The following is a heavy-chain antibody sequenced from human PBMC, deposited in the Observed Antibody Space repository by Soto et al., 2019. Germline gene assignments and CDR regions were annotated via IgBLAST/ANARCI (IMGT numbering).Heavy chain of an antibody. D-gene: IGHD2-15*01. CDR3: AKPDPGGRCSGICYPDY. Sequence: QVHLVESGGGVVQPGQSLRLSCAASGFTFSTYAMHWLRQAPGKGLEWVAIISYDSINKFYGDSVKGRFTISRDNSKNTLYLQMNSLRPEATAVYYCAKPDPGGRCSGICYPDYWGQGTLVTVSS. CDR2: ISYDSINK. V-gene: IGHV3-30*18. J-gene: IGHJ4*02. CDR1: GFTFSTYA.